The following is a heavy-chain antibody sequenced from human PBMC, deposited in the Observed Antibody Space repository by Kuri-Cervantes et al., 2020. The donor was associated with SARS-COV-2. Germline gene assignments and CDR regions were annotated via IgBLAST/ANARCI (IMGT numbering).Heavy chain of an antibody. CDR3: ARGGSVSTASLL. J-gene: IGHJ4*01. CDR1: GGSISGYY. Sequence: ESLKISCTVSGGSISGYYWTWIRQPPGKGLEWIGNIYYSVNTKYNPSLKSRVTISIDTSKNQLSLILSSVTATDTAVYYCARGGSVSTASLLWGHGALVTVSS. CDR2: IYYSVNT. V-gene: IGHV4-59*01. D-gene: IGHD3-10*01.